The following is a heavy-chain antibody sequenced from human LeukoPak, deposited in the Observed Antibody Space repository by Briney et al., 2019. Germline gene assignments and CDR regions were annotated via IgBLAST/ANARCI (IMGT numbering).Heavy chain of an antibody. J-gene: IGHJ4*02. D-gene: IGHD3-10*01. CDR2: IYYTRST. CDR1: GDSITSGAYF. V-gene: IGHV4-31*03. Sequence: PSQTLSLTCTVSGDSITSGAYFWNWIRQQPGKGLEWIGYIYYTRSTNYNPSLESRVTILLDTSKNEFSLRLSSVTAADTAVYYCARGYYFDSGSFFEDWGQGTLVTVSP. CDR3: ARGYYFDSGSFFED.